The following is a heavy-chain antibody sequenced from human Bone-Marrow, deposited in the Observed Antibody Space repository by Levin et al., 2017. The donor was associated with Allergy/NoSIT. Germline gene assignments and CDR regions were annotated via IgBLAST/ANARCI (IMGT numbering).Heavy chain of an antibody. V-gene: IGHV4-59*01. CDR1: GGSISHYY. Sequence: SETLSLTCTVSGGSISHYYWSWIRQPPGKRLEWIGYFYYSGSTNYNPSLQSRVAISVDTSKNQFSLKLSSVTAADTAVYYCARITHYDDGSSDYDPCYYFDHWGQGALVIVSS. CDR3: ARITHYDDGSSDYDPCYYFDH. CDR2: FYYSGST. D-gene: IGHD3-22*01. J-gene: IGHJ4*02.